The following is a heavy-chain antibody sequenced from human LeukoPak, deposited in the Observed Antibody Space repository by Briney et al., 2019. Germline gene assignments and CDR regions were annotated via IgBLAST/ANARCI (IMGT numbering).Heavy chain of an antibody. CDR1: GFTFSSYA. D-gene: IGHD2-15*01. V-gene: IGHV3-30*04. CDR3: ARGCSGGSCDKGDY. Sequence: GGSLRLSCAASGFTFSSYAMHWVRQAPGKGLEWVAIISYDGNNKYYADSVKGRFTISRDNAKNSLYLQMNSLRAEDTAVYYCARGCSGGSCDKGDYWGQGTLVTVSS. CDR2: ISYDGNNK. J-gene: IGHJ4*02.